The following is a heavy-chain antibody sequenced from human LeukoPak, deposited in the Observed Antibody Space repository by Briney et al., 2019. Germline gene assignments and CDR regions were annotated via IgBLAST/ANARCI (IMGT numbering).Heavy chain of an antibody. J-gene: IGHJ4*02. CDR2: MYYSGTT. CDR1: GGSISSGSYY. V-gene: IGHV4-39*01. Sequence: SETLSLTCTVSGGSISSGSYYWGWIRQPPGKGLEWIASMYYSGTTFYSPSLKSRVTISVDTSKNQLSLKLGSVTAADTAVYYCARHPPRDGSAFDYWSQGTLVTVSS. CDR3: ARHPPRDGSAFDY.